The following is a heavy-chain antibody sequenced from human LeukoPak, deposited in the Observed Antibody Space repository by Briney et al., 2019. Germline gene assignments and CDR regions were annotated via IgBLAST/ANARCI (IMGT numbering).Heavy chain of an antibody. CDR1: GGSISSGGYY. D-gene: IGHD6-13*01. CDR3: ARGQSSSWYGDYFGY. J-gene: IGHJ4*02. V-gene: IGHV4-31*03. Sequence: SQTLSLTCTVSGGSISSGGYYWSWIRQHPGKGLEWIGYIYYSGSTYYNPSLKSRVTISVDTSKNQFSLKLSSVTAADTAVYYCARGQSSSWYGDYFGYWGQGTLVTVSS. CDR2: IYYSGST.